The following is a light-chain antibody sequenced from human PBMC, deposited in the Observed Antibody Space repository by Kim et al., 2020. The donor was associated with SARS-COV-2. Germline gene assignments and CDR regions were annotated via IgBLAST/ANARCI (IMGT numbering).Light chain of an antibody. CDR2: GAS. Sequence: ETVLTQSPGTLSLSPGERAILSCRASQTVSSNSLAWYQQKPGQAPRLLIFGASIRATAIPDRFSGSGSGADFTLTISRLEPEDFAVYYCQQYGNSPRSFGQGTKLEI. CDR1: QTVSSNS. CDR3: QQYGNSPRS. V-gene: IGKV3-20*01. J-gene: IGKJ2*03.